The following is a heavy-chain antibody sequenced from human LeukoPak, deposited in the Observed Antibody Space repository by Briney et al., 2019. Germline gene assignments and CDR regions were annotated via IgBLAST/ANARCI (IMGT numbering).Heavy chain of an antibody. D-gene: IGHD3-10*01. CDR2: IIPLFDTA. Sequence: AAVKDSCKAGGGTFSSYDISWVRQAPGQRLEWMGGIIPLFDTANYAQKFQGGVTITADESTSTAYMELSSLRSEATAVYYCARGETSMVRGVITPYYFDYWGQGTLVTVSS. CDR1: GGTFSSYD. CDR3: ARGETSMVRGVITPYYFDY. V-gene: IGHV1-69*13. J-gene: IGHJ4*02.